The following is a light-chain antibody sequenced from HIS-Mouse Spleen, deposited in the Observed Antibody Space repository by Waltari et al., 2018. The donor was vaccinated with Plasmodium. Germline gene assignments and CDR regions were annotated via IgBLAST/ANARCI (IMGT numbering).Light chain of an antibody. Sequence: DVVMTQSPLHLPVTLGQPASISCRSSQTLGHSDGNTYVNCFQQRPGQSPRRLIYKVSNRDSGDPDSFSGGGSGTDFTLKSSMVEAGDVGVYYCMQGTHLPGTFGQGTKVEIK. V-gene: IGKV2-30*02. CDR2: KVS. CDR1: QTLGHSDGNTY. CDR3: MQGTHLPGT. J-gene: IGKJ1*01.